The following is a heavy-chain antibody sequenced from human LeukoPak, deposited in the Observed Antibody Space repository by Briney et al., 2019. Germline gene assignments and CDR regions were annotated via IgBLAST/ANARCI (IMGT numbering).Heavy chain of an antibody. Sequence: GESLKISCKGSGYSFTSYWIGWVRQMPGKGLEWMGIIYPGDSDTRYSPSFQGQVTISADKSISTAYLQWSSLKASDTAMYYCARQVVSPIGGIVGVNWFDPWGQGTLVTVSS. J-gene: IGHJ5*02. V-gene: IGHV5-51*01. CDR2: IYPGDSDT. D-gene: IGHD3-22*01. CDR3: ARQVVSPIGGIVGVNWFDP. CDR1: GYSFTSYW.